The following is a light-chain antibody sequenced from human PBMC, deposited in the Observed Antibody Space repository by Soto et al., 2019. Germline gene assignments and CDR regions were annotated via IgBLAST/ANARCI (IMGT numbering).Light chain of an antibody. V-gene: IGKV3-15*01. CDR1: QSVSSN. Sequence: EIVMTQSPATLSVSPGERATLSCRASQSVSSNLPWYQQKPGQAPRLLIYGASTRATGIPARFSGSGSGTEFHLTISSLQSEDFAVYYCQQYNNWPPYTFGQGTKLEIK. CDR3: QQYNNWPPYT. CDR2: GAS. J-gene: IGKJ2*01.